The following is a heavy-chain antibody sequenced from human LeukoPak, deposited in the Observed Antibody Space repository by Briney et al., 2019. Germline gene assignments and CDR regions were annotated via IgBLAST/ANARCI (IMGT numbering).Heavy chain of an antibody. CDR3: VKGRCSGSSCYGGDY. D-gene: IGHD2-2*01. CDR2: ITSNGGST. J-gene: IGHJ4*02. V-gene: IGHV3-64D*06. Sequence: GGSLRLSCSASGFTFSSYAMNWVRLAPGKGLEYVSAITSNGGSTYYADSVKGRFTISRDNSKNTLYLQMSSLRAEDTAVYYCVKGRCSGSSCYGGDYWGQGTLVTVSS. CDR1: GFTFSSYA.